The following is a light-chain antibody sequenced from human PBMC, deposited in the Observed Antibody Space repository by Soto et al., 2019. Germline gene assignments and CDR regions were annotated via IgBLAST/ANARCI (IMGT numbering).Light chain of an antibody. J-gene: IGLJ3*02. CDR3: GTWESSLSVHRV. Sequence: QSVLTQPPSVSAAPGQKVTISCSGSSSNIRNNYVSWYQQLPGTAPKLLIYENNKRPSGIPDRFSGSKSGTSATLGITGLQTGDEADYYGGTWESSLSVHRVFGGGTKLTVL. V-gene: IGLV1-51*02. CDR2: ENN. CDR1: SSNIRNNY.